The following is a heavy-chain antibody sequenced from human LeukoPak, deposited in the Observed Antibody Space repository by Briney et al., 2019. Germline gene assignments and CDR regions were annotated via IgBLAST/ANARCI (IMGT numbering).Heavy chain of an antibody. J-gene: IGHJ4*02. CDR2: IKSKADGGTT. D-gene: IGHD3-10*01. CDR1: GFTFSSSG. Sequence: GGSLRLSCAASGFTFSSSGMHWVRQAPGKGLEWVGRIKSKADGGTTDYATPVKGRFTISRDDSKNTLYLQMNSLKTEDTAVYYCTTDPLYGSGNYYNRFDYWGQGTLVTVSS. V-gene: IGHV3-15*01. CDR3: TTDPLYGSGNYYNRFDY.